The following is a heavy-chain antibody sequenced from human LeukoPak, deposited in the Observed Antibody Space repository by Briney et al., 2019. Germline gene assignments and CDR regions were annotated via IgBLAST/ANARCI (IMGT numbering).Heavy chain of an antibody. Sequence: GGSLRLSCAASGFTFSSYAMHWVRQAPGKGLEWVAVISYDGSNKYYADSVKGRFTISRDNSKNTLYLQMNSLRAEDTAVYYCARAPDTAMVYNWFDPWGQGTLVTVSS. D-gene: IGHD5-18*01. CDR2: ISYDGSNK. CDR1: GFTFSSYA. V-gene: IGHV3-30*04. J-gene: IGHJ5*02. CDR3: ARAPDTAMVYNWFDP.